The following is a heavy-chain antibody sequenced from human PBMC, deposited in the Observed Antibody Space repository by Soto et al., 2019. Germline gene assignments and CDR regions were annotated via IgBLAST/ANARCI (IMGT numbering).Heavy chain of an antibody. CDR2: IYNGGST. V-gene: IGHV3-53*02. J-gene: IGHJ4*02. Sequence: EVQLVETGGGLIQPGGSLRLSCAASGFTLSGNYMYWVRQAPGKGLQWVSVIYNGGSTYYADSVKGRFTISRDTSKNTLYLQMNSLRVEHTAVYYCVVAALGYWGQGTLVTVSS. CDR1: GFTLSGNY. D-gene: IGHD2-15*01. CDR3: VVAALGY.